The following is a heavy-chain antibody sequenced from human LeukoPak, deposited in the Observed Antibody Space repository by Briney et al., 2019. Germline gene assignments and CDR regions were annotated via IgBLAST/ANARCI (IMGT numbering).Heavy chain of an antibody. J-gene: IGHJ4*02. V-gene: IGHV4-34*01. CDR1: GGSFSGYY. CDR2: INHIGST. D-gene: IGHD3-10*01. CDR3: ARSPPRG. Sequence: SETLSLTCAVYGGSFSGYYWSWIRQPPGKGLEWIGEINHIGSTNYTPSLKRRVTISVDTSKNQFSLKLSSVTAADTAVYYCARSPPRGWGQGTLVTVSS.